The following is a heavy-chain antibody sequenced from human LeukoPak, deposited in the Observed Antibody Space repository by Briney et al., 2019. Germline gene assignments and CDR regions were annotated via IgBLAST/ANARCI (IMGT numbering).Heavy chain of an antibody. CDR3: TASLLSPGNI. CDR2: INTDGSST. V-gene: IGHV3-74*01. J-gene: IGHJ3*02. CDR1: GFTFSSYW. Sequence: PGGSLRPSCTAAGFTFSSYWMHWVRQVPGKGLVWVSHINTDGSSTSYAGSVKGRFTISRDNAKNTLYLQVNSLRAEDTAVYYCTASLLSPGNIWGQGTVVTVSS. D-gene: IGHD3-10*01.